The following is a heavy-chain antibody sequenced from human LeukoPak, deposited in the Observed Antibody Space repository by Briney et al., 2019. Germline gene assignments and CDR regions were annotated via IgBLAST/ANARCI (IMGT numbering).Heavy chain of an antibody. CDR3: ALQGVRGVSYFFDY. J-gene: IGHJ4*02. D-gene: IGHD3-10*01. V-gene: IGHV1-3*01. CDR2: INAGNGNT. CDR1: GYSFTTYA. Sequence: GASVKVSCKASGYSFTTYALHWVRQAPGQSPEWLGCINAGNGNTRYSQKFEGRVTITRDTSASTAYMDLSSLRSEDTAVYYCALQGVRGVSYFFDYWGQGTLVTVSS.